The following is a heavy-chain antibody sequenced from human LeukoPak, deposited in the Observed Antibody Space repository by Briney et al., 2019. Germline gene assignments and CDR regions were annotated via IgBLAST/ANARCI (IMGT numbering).Heavy chain of an antibody. CDR3: TSLLVVSSGYEFDY. J-gene: IGHJ4*02. V-gene: IGHV3-49*04. Sequence: GGSLRLSCTASGFTFGDYAMSWVRQAPGKGLEWVGFIRSKAYGGTTEYAASVKGRFTISRDDSKSIAYLQMNSLKTEDTAVYYCTSLLVVSSGYEFDYWGQGTLVTVSS. D-gene: IGHD3-22*01. CDR1: GFTFGDYA. CDR2: IRSKAYGGTT.